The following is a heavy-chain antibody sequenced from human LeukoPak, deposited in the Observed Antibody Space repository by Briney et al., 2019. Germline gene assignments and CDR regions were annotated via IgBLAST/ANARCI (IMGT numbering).Heavy chain of an antibody. CDR2: ISSSSSYI. V-gene: IGHV3-21*01. J-gene: IGHJ4*02. CDR1: GFTFSSYS. Sequence: PGGSLRLSCAASGFTFSSYSMNWVRQAPGKGLEWVSSISSSSSYIYYADSVKGRFTICRDNAKNSLYLQMNSLRAEDTAVYYCARGATWGLRSPFDYWGQGTLVTVSS. CDR3: ARGATWGLRSPFDY. D-gene: IGHD3-16*01.